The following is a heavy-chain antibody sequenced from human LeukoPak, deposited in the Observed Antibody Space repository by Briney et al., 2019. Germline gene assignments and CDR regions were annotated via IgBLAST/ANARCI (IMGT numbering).Heavy chain of an antibody. Sequence: GGCLRLSCAASGFTFSSYGMHWVRQAPGKGLEWVAVIWYDGSNKYYADSVKGRFTISRDNSKNTLYLQMNSLSAEDTAVYYCARDNWNDGAFDIWGQGTMVTVSS. CDR2: IWYDGSNK. D-gene: IGHD1-1*01. CDR3: ARDNWNDGAFDI. J-gene: IGHJ3*02. V-gene: IGHV3-33*01. CDR1: GFTFSSYG.